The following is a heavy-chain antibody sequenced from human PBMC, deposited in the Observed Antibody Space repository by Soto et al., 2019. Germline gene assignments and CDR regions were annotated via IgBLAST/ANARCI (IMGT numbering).Heavy chain of an antibody. J-gene: IGHJ5*02. CDR1: GGSISSGDYY. Sequence: PSETLSLTCTVSGGSISSGDYYWSWIRQPPGKGLEWIGYIYYSGSTYYNPSLKSRVTISVDTSKNQFSLKLSSVTAADTAVYYCARNLPTMIVVVTYNWFDPWGQGTLVTVSS. CDR2: IYYSGST. D-gene: IGHD3-22*01. CDR3: ARNLPTMIVVVTYNWFDP. V-gene: IGHV4-30-4*01.